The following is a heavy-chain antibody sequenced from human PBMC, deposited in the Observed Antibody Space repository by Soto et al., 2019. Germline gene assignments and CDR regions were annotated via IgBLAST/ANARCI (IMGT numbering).Heavy chain of an antibody. CDR2: IYYSGST. Sequence: SETLSLTCTVSGGSISSYYWSWIRQPPGKGLEWIGYIYYSGSTNYNPSLKSRVTITVDTSKNQISLKLNSVTAADTAVYYCARTFYGDFLRFDPWGQGTLVTVSS. CDR3: ARTFYGDFLRFDP. D-gene: IGHD4-17*01. V-gene: IGHV4-59*01. J-gene: IGHJ5*02. CDR1: GGSISSYY.